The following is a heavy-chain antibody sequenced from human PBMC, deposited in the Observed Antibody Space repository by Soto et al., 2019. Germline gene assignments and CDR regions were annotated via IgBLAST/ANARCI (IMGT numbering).Heavy chain of an antibody. J-gene: IGHJ6*02. CDR1: GYTFTSYY. D-gene: IGHD6-13*01. CDR2: INPSGGST. Sequence: ASVKVSCKASGYTFTSYYMHWVRQAPGQGLEWMGIINPSGGSTSYAQKFQGRVTMTRDTSTSTVYMELSSLRSEDTAVYYCAREDPVIADDYYGMDVWGQGTTVTVSS. CDR3: AREDPVIADDYYGMDV. V-gene: IGHV1-46*01.